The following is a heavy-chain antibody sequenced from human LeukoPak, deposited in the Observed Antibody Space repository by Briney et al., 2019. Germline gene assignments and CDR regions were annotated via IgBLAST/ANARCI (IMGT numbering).Heavy chain of an antibody. Sequence: GGSLRLSCAASGFIFSSYGMHWVRQAPGKGLEWVANIKQDGSDKYYVDSVKGRFTISRDNAKNALYLQMNSLRAEDTAVYYCARELYTRDGYNSYMDVWGRGTTVTVSS. CDR3: ARELYTRDGYNSYMDV. CDR2: IKQDGSDK. J-gene: IGHJ6*03. CDR1: GFIFSSYG. D-gene: IGHD5-24*01. V-gene: IGHV3-7*01.